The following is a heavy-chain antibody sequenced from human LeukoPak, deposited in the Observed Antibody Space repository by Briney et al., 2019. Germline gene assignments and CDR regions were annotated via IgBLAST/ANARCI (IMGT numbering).Heavy chain of an antibody. V-gene: IGHV3-7*01. CDR1: GFTFSSYW. Sequence: PGGSLRLSCAASGFTFSSYWMSWVRQAPGKGLEWVANIKQDGSEKYYVDSVKGRFTISRDNAKNSLYLQMNSLRAEDTAVYYCARDQEYKYSESYYDYWGQGTLVTVSS. J-gene: IGHJ4*02. CDR2: IKQDGSEK. CDR3: ARDQEYKYSESYYDY. D-gene: IGHD1-26*01.